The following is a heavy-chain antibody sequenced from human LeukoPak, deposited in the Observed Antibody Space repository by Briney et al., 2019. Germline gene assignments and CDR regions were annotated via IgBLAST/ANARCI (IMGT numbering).Heavy chain of an antibody. CDR2: ISYIGST. CDR3: ARDLVTVTKGFDI. CDR1: DDSFSSHY. V-gene: IGHV4-59*11. Sequence: TSETLSLTCAVSDDSFSSHYWTWIRQPPGKGLEWIGYISYIGSTNYNPSLKSRVTISIDTSKNQFSLKLSSVTAADTAVYYCARDLVTVTKGFDIWGQGTMVGVSS. D-gene: IGHD4-17*01. J-gene: IGHJ3*02.